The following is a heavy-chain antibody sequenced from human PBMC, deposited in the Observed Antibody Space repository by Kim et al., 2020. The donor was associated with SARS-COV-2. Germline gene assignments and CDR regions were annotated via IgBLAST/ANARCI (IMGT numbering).Heavy chain of an antibody. CDR2: ISGSGGST. CDR3: ATAYYGVWSGAYYYYGMDD. Sequence: GGSLRLSCAASGFTFSSYAMSWVRQAPGKGLEWVSAISGSGGSTYYADSVKGRFTISRDNSKNTLYLQMNSLRDEDTAVYYCATAYYGVWSGAYYYYGMDDWGQGTPVTVSS. CDR1: GFTFSSYA. J-gene: IGHJ6*02. V-gene: IGHV3-23*01. D-gene: IGHD3-3*01.